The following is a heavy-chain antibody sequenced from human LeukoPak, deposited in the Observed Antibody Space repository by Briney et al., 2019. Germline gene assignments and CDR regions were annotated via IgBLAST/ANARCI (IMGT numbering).Heavy chain of an antibody. CDR3: ARSLNFPIDY. CDR1: GGSISSGDYY. V-gene: IGHV4-30-4*08. Sequence: SQTLSLTCTVSGGSISSGDYYWSWIRQPPGKGLEWIGEINHSGSTNYNPSLKSRVTISVDTSKNQFSLKLSSVTAADTAVYYCARSLNFPIDYWGQGTLVTVSS. CDR2: INHSGST. J-gene: IGHJ4*02.